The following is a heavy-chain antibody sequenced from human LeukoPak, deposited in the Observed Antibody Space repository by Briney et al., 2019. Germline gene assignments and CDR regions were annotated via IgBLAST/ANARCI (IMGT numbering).Heavy chain of an antibody. CDR1: GGSFSGYY. J-gene: IGHJ4*02. Sequence: SETLSLTCAVYGGSFSGYYWSWIRQPPGKGLEWIGEINHSGSTNYNPSLKSRVTISVDTSKNQFSLKLSSVTAADTAVYYCARGLSSGGFDYWAREPWSPSPQ. V-gene: IGHV4-34*01. CDR3: ARGLSSGGFDY. CDR2: INHSGST.